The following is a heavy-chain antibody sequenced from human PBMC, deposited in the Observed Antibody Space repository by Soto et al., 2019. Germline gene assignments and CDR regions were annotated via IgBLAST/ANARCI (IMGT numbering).Heavy chain of an antibody. Sequence: SETLSLTCTVSGGSISSYYLSWIRQPPGKGLEWIGYIYYSGSTNYNPSLKSRVTISVDTSKNQFSLKLSSVTAADTAVYYCARAGSGWYGNWFDPWGQGTLVTVSS. CDR3: ARAGSGWYGNWFDP. CDR2: IYYSGST. CDR1: GGSISSYY. J-gene: IGHJ5*02. D-gene: IGHD6-19*01. V-gene: IGHV4-59*01.